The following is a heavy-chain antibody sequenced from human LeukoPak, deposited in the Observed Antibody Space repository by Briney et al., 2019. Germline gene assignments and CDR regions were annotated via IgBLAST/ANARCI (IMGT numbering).Heavy chain of an antibody. Sequence: ASVKVSCKTSGFTFTTYYMHWVRQAPGQGLEWMGLINPSGTSTNYAQKFRGRVTTTRDTSTSTVYMELSSLRSEDTAVYYCAREESGGYFDYWGQGTLVTVSS. V-gene: IGHV1-46*01. CDR3: AREESGGYFDY. CDR2: INPSGTST. D-gene: IGHD2-8*02. J-gene: IGHJ4*02. CDR1: GFTFTTYY.